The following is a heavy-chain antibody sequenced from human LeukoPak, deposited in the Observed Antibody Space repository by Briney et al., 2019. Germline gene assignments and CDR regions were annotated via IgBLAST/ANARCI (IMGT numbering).Heavy chain of an antibody. D-gene: IGHD2-15*01. CDR1: GFTFSSYG. J-gene: IGHJ4*02. CDR2: ISYDGSNK. Sequence: PGRSLRLSCAAAGFTFSSYGMHWVRQAPGKGLEWVAVISYDGSNKYYADSVKGRFTISRDNSKNPLYLQMNSLRAEDTAVYYCAREKVVVAATTQYYFDYWGRGTLVTVSS. CDR3: AREKVVVAATTQYYFDY. V-gene: IGHV3-30*03.